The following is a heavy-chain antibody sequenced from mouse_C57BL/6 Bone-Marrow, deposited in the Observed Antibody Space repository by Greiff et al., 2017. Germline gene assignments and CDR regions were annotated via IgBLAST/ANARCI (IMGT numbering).Heavy chain of an antibody. Sequence: QVQLQQSGAELVRPGTSLKVSCTASGYAFTNYFIEWVQQSPGQGLEWIGVISPGSGGTYYTDTFKGQSTLTADKSSSTAYMQLSSLTSEDSAVYFCARGGRFPDDWGKGTTLTVSS. D-gene: IGHD1-1*01. CDR1: GYAFTNYF. CDR3: ARGGRFPDD. J-gene: IGHJ2*01. V-gene: IGHV1-54*01. CDR2: ISPGSGGT.